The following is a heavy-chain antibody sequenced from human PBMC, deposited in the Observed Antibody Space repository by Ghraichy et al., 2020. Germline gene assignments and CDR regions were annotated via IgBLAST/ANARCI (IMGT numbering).Heavy chain of an antibody. CDR2: ISYDGSNK. Sequence: GGSLRLSCAASGFTFSSYGMHWVRQAPGKGLEWVAVISYDGSNKYYADSVKGRFTISRDNSKNTLYLQMNSLRAEDTAVYYCAKDYAYSGSYDGGDYWGKGTLVTVSS. CDR1: GFTFSSYG. J-gene: IGHJ4*02. CDR3: AKDYAYSGSYDGGDY. V-gene: IGHV3-30*18. D-gene: IGHD1-26*01.